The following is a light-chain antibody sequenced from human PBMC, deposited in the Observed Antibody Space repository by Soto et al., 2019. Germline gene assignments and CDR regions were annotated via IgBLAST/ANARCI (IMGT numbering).Light chain of an antibody. V-gene: IGKV3-20*01. CDR3: QQYGSSPYT. CDR2: GAS. CDR1: QSVRNSY. J-gene: IGKJ2*01. Sequence: EILLTQSPGTLSLSPGERATLSCRASQSVRNSYLAWYQQKPGQAPRLLIYGASGRATGIPDRFSGSGSGTDFTLTTSTLEPEDFAVYYWQQYGSSPYTFGQGTKLEI.